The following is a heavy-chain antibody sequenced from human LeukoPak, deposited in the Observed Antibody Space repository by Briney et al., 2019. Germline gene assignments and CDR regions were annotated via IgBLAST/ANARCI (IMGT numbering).Heavy chain of an antibody. V-gene: IGHV1-8*03. CDR1: GYTFTSYD. Sequence: ASVKVSCKASGYTFTSYDINWVRQATGQGLEWMGWMNPNSGDTGYAQKFQGRVTITRNTSISTAYMELSSLRSEDTAVYYCARGPIWNGGFDPWGQGTLVTVSS. CDR2: MNPNSGDT. CDR3: ARGPIWNGGFDP. D-gene: IGHD1-1*01. J-gene: IGHJ5*02.